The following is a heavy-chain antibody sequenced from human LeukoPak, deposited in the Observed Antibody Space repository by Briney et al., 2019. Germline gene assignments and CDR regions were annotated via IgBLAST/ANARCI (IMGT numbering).Heavy chain of an antibody. D-gene: IGHD2-15*01. V-gene: IGHV4-61*02. CDR1: GGSISSGSYY. CDR3: ARDGRYCSGGSCYL. J-gene: IGHJ4*02. Sequence: PSETLSLTCTVSGGSISSGSYYWSWIRRPAGKGLGWIGRIYTSGSNNYNPSLKSRVTISVDTSKNQFSLKLSSVTAADTAVYYCARDGRYCSGGSCYLGGQGTLVTVSS. CDR2: IYTSGSN.